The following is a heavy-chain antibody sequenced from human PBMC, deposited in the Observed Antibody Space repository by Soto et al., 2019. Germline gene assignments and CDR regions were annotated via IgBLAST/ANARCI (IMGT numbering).Heavy chain of an antibody. J-gene: IGHJ5*02. V-gene: IGHV1-69*13. CDR1: GGTFSSYA. D-gene: IGHD2-15*01. Sequence: ASVKVSCKASGGTFSSYAISWVRQAPGQGLEWMGGIIPIFGTANYAQKFQGRVTITADESTSTAYMELSSLRSEDTAVYYCASTAYPGCSGGSCYPTWGQGTLVTVSS. CDR2: IIPIFGTA. CDR3: ASTAYPGCSGGSCYPT.